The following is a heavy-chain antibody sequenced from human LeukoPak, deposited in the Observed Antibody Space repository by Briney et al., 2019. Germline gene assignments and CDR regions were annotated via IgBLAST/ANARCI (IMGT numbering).Heavy chain of an antibody. CDR3: ASSASGSYHDAFDI. CDR1: GGSISSYY. Sequence: PSETLSLTCTVSGGSISSYYWSWIRQPAGKGLEWIGRIYTSGSTNYNPSLKSRVTISVDTSKNQFSLKLSSVTAADTAVYYCASSASGSYHDAFDIWGQGTMVTVSS. V-gene: IGHV4-4*07. D-gene: IGHD1-26*01. J-gene: IGHJ3*02. CDR2: IYTSGST.